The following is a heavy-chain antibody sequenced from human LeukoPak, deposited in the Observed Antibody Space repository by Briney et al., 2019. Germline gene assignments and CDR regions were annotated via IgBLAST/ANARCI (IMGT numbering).Heavy chain of an antibody. CDR3: ARGRIAVALRGYYYYYGMDV. Sequence: SETLSLTCAVYGGSFGGYYWSWIRQPPGKGLEWIGEINHSGSTNYNPSLKSRVTISVDTSKNQFSLKLSSVTAADTAVYYCARGRIAVALRGYYYYYGMDVWGQGTTVTVSS. CDR1: GGSFGGYY. D-gene: IGHD6-19*01. J-gene: IGHJ6*02. V-gene: IGHV4-34*01. CDR2: INHSGST.